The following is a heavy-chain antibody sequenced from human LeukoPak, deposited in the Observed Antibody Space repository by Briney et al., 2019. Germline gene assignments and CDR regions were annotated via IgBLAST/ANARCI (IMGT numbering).Heavy chain of an antibody. V-gene: IGHV3-48*03. J-gene: IGHJ6*04. CDR3: AELGITMIGGV. CDR1: GFTFSSYE. CDR2: ISSSGSTK. Sequence: GGSLRLSCAASGFTFSSYEMNWVRQAPGKGLEWVSHISSSGSTKYYADSVKGRFTIHIHNAKNSLYLQMNSLRAEDTAVYYCAELGITMIGGVWGKGTTVTISS. D-gene: IGHD3-10*02.